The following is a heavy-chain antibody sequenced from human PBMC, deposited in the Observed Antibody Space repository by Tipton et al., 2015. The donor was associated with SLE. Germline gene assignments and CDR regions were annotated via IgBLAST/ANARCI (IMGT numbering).Heavy chain of an antibody. J-gene: IGHJ4*02. CDR1: GGSISSSSYY. Sequence: SLTCTVSGGSISSSSYYWGWIRQPPGKGLEWIGSIYYSGSTYYNPSLKSRFTISVDTSKNQFSLKLSSVTAADTAVYYCARVQQQLLRFDYWGQGTLVTVSS. V-gene: IGHV4-39*07. CDR2: IYYSGST. CDR3: ARVQQQLLRFDY. D-gene: IGHD6-13*01.